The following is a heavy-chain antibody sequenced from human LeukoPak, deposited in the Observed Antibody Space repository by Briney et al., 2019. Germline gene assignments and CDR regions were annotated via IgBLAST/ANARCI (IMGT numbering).Heavy chain of an antibody. CDR3: VRDGDILTGYNDY. CDR1: GGSISRYY. CDR2: VYYTGST. J-gene: IGHJ4*02. D-gene: IGHD3-9*01. Sequence: SETLSLTCTVSGGSISRYYWGWVRQPPGEGLGGIGSVYYTGSTSSNPSFRSRVAISVDRSKNQFSLELYSVTAADTAVYFCVRDGDILTGYNDYWGQGTLVTVSS. V-gene: IGHV4-39*07.